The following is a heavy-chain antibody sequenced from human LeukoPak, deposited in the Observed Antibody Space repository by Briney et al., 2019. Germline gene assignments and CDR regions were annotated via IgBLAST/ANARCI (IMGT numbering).Heavy chain of an antibody. Sequence: ASVKVSCKASGYTFTGYYMHWVRQAPGQGLEWMGWINPNSGGTNYAQKLQGRVTMTTDTSTSTAYMELRSLRSDDTAVYYCARDQRGRWLQFSPLDYWGQGTLVTVSS. CDR1: GYTFTGYY. J-gene: IGHJ4*02. V-gene: IGHV1-2*02. D-gene: IGHD5-24*01. CDR3: ARDQRGRWLQFSPLDY. CDR2: INPNSGGT.